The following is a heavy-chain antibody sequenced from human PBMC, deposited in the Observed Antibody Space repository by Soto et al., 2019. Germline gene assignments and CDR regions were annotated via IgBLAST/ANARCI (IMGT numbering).Heavy chain of an antibody. D-gene: IGHD6-19*01. Sequence: QVQLVESGGGLVKPGGSLRLSCAASGFTFSDYYMSWIRQAPGKGLEWVSYISSSSSYTNYADSVKGRFTISRDNAKNSLYLQMNSLRAEDTAVYYCAREERVVAVAPGFRRRGWFDPWGQGTLVTGSS. CDR2: ISSSSSYT. J-gene: IGHJ5*02. CDR3: AREERVVAVAPGFRRRGWFDP. CDR1: GFTFSDYY. V-gene: IGHV3-11*06.